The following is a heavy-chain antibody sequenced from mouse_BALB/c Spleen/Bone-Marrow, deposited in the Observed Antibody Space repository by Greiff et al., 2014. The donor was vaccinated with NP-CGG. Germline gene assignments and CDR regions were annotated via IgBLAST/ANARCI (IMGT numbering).Heavy chain of an antibody. J-gene: IGHJ2*01. CDR2: IDPYDGGT. CDR1: GYSFTGYN. CDR3: ARSGYCLDY. Sequence: VQLKESGPELEKPGASVKLSCKASGYSFTGYNMNWVKQSNGKSLEWIGNIDPYDGGTSYNQKFKGKATLTVDKSSSTAYMQLKSLTSENSADYYGARSGYCLDYWGQGTTLTVPS. D-gene: IGHD2-14*01. V-gene: IGHV1S135*01.